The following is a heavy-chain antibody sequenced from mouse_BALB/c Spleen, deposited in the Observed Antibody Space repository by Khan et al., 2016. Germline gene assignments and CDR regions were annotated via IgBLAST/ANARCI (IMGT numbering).Heavy chain of an antibody. Sequence: QVQLKELGPGLVAPSQTLSITCTVSGFSLTHYGVHWVRQPPGKGLEWLGIIWAGGSTNYNSALMSRLSISKDNSKSQVSLKMNSLQTDDTAMYYCARDENYRYDGFAYWGQGTLVTVSA. V-gene: IGHV2-9*02. J-gene: IGHJ3*01. CDR2: IWAGGST. D-gene: IGHD2-14*01. CDR1: GFSLTHYG. CDR3: ARDENYRYDGFAY.